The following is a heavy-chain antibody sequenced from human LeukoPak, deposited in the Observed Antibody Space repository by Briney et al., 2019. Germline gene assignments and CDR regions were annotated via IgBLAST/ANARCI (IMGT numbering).Heavy chain of an antibody. CDR1: GFTFSSYS. CDR3: ARDTPTEYSSSSDDYYYYYGMDV. Sequence: PGGSLRLSCAASGFTFSSYSMNWVRQAPGKGLVWVSSISSSSSYIYYADSVKGRFTISRDNAKNSLYLQMNSLRAEDTAVYYCARDTPTEYSSSSDDYYYYYGMDVWGQGTTVTVSS. V-gene: IGHV3-21*01. J-gene: IGHJ6*02. CDR2: ISSSSSYI. D-gene: IGHD6-6*01.